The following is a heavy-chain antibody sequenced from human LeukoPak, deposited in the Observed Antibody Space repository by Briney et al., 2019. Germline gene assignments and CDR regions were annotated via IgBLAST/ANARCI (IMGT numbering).Heavy chain of an antibody. CDR3: ARRRTGSPYAYDSSGSRTFDI. J-gene: IGHJ3*02. CDR2: INHSGST. Sequence: PPASLSLTCALYARSFSGYYWGSIRQPPGKGLEWIGEINHSGSTNYNPPLKSRVTISVDTSKDQFSLKLSSVTAADTAVYYCARRRTGSPYAYDSSGSRTFDIWGQGTMVTVSS. V-gene: IGHV4-34*01. CDR1: ARSFSGYY. D-gene: IGHD3-22*01.